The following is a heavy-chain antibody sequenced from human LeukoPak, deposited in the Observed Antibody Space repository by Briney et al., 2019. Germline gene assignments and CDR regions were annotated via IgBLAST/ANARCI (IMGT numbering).Heavy chain of an antibody. V-gene: IGHV3-9*03. Sequence: PGGSLRLSCAASGFTFSSYSMNWVRQAPGKGLEWVSGISWNSGSIGYADSVKGRFTISRDNAKNSLYLQMNSLRAEDMALYYCAKDIAPTHHLYSSSWYMAFDIWGQGTMVTVSS. D-gene: IGHD6-13*01. J-gene: IGHJ3*02. CDR1: GFTFSSYS. CDR3: AKDIAPTHHLYSSSWYMAFDI. CDR2: ISWNSGSI.